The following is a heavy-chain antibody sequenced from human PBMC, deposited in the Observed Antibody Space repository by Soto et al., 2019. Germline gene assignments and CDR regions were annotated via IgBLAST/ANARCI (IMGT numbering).Heavy chain of an antibody. Sequence: QVQLVQSGAEVKKPGASVKVSCKASGYTFTSYAMHWVRQAPGQRLEWMGWINAGNGNTKYSQKFQGRVTITRDTSASTAYMELSSLRSEDTAVYYFATTDFYTRWGEFDPWGQGTLVTVSS. J-gene: IGHJ5*02. D-gene: IGHD2-21*02. V-gene: IGHV1-3*01. CDR1: GYTFTSYA. CDR3: ATTDFYTRWGEFDP. CDR2: INAGNGNT.